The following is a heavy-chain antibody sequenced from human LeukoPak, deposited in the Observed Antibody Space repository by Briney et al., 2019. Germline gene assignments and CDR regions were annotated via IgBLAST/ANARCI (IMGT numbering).Heavy chain of an antibody. Sequence: PGGSLRLSCAASGXTFSSYAMSWVRQAPGKGLEWVSAISGSGGSTYYADSVKGRFTISRDNSKNTLYLQMNSLRAEDTAVYYCAKDVGFYGDYDDAFDIWGQGTMVTVSS. V-gene: IGHV3-23*01. D-gene: IGHD4-17*01. CDR3: AKDVGFYGDYDDAFDI. CDR2: ISGSGGST. CDR1: GXTFSSYA. J-gene: IGHJ3*02.